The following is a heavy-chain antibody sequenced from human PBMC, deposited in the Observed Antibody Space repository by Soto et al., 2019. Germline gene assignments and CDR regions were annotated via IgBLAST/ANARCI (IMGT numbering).Heavy chain of an antibody. CDR2: IYSGGST. V-gene: IGHV3-66*01. Sequence: GGSLRLSCAASGFTVSSNYMSWVRQAPGKGLEWVSVIYSGGSTYYADSVKGRFTISRDNSKNTLYLQMNSLRAEDTAVYYCARDQSYYDILTGYYKGGIDYWGQGTLVTVSS. CDR1: GFTVSSNY. D-gene: IGHD3-9*01. J-gene: IGHJ4*02. CDR3: ARDQSYYDILTGYYKGGIDY.